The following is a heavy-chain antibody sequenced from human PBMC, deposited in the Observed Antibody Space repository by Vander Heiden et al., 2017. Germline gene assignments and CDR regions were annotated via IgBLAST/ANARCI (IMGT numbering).Heavy chain of an antibody. CDR1: GFTFSAHY. CDR3: ATSPSSGYN. Sequence: EVQLVESGGGLVQPGGSLRLSCVGSGFTFSAHYMVWVRQAPGKGLEWVGRIRNKAASHTTAYAASVEGRFAISRDDSKNSLYLQLNSLKTEDTAMYYCATSPSSGYNWGQGTQVTVSS. V-gene: IGHV3-72*01. CDR2: IRNKAASHTT. J-gene: IGHJ1*01. D-gene: IGHD3-22*01.